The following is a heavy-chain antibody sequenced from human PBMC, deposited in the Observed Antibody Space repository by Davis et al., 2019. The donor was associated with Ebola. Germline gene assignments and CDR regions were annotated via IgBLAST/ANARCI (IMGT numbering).Heavy chain of an antibody. Sequence: GGSLRLSCAASGFTFSSYAMSWVRQAPGKGLEWVSAISGSGGSTYYADSVKGRFTLPRDNSKNTLYLQKNNLRAEDTAVYYCAKEGPGWELLVPWFHPWGQGTLVTVSS. J-gene: IGHJ5*02. CDR2: ISGSGGST. CDR1: GFTFSSYA. CDR3: AKEGPGWELLVPWFHP. D-gene: IGHD1-26*01. V-gene: IGHV3-23*01.